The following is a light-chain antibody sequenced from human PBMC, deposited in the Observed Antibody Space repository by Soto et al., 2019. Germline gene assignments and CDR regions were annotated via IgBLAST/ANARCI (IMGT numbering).Light chain of an antibody. CDR3: QSYDSSLSAYV. CDR2: DNS. CDR1: SSNIGAGYD. V-gene: IGLV1-40*01. J-gene: IGLJ1*01. Sequence: QSVLTQPPSVSGAPGQRVTISCTGSSSNIGAGYDVHWYQQLPGTAPKLLIYDNSNRPSGVPDRFSGSKSGTSASLAITGLQAEDEADYYCQSYDSSLSAYVFATGTKVTV.